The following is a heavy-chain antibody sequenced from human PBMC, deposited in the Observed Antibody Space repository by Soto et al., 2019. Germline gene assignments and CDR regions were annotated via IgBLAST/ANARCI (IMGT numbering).Heavy chain of an antibody. CDR2: IIPIFGIA. CDR1: GGTFSRYS. Sequence: QVQLVQSGAEVKKPGSSVKVSCKASGGTFSRYSITWVRQAPGHGLEWIGRIIPIFGIASYAQKFQGRVTITEEQSTSTSDMELGSLSADDTAVDYCAREDRDRETGLGPAAIDGMDVWGQGTTVTVSS. CDR3: AREDRDRETGLGPAAIDGMDV. V-gene: IGHV1-69*08. J-gene: IGHJ6*02. D-gene: IGHD2-2*01.